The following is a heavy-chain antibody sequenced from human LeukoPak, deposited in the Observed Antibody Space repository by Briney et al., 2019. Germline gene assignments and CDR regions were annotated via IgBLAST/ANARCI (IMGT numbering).Heavy chain of an antibody. Sequence: QSGGSLRLSCVGSGYTFTTYGMSWVRQAPGKGLEWVSVIYSGGSTYYADSVKGRFTISRDNSKNTLYLQMNSLRAEDTAVYYCARGGPAAGRFDYWGQGTLVTVSS. CDR1: GYTFTTYG. J-gene: IGHJ4*02. CDR2: IYSGGST. V-gene: IGHV3-66*01. D-gene: IGHD6-13*01. CDR3: ARGGPAAGRFDY.